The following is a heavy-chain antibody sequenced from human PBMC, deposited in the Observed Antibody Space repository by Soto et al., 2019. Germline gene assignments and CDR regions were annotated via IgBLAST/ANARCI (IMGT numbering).Heavy chain of an antibody. Sequence: GGSLRLSCAASGFTVSSNYMSWVRQAPGKGLEWVSVIYSGGSTYYADSVKGRFTISRDNSKNTLYLQMNGLRAEDTAGYYCARNLAAAGHYYYYGMDVWGQGTTVTVSS. V-gene: IGHV3-53*01. CDR3: ARNLAAAGHYYYYGMDV. CDR2: IYSGGST. D-gene: IGHD6-13*01. J-gene: IGHJ6*02. CDR1: GFTVSSNY.